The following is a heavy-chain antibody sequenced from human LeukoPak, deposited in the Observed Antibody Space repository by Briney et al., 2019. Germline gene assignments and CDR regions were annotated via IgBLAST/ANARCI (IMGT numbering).Heavy chain of an antibody. V-gene: IGHV1-69*06. CDR3: ARGPKRWQLIFGFDP. D-gene: IGHD2-2*01. CDR1: GGTFSSYA. J-gene: IGHJ5*02. Sequence: ASVKVSCKASGGTFSSYAISWVRQAPGQGLEWMGGIIPIFGTANYAQKFQGRVTITADKSTSTAYMELSSLRSEDTAVYYCARGPKRWQLIFGFDPWGQGTLVTVSS. CDR2: IIPIFGTA.